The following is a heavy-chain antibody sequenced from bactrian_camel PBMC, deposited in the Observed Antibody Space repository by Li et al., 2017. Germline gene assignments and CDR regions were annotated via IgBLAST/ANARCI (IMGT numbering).Heavy chain of an antibody. Sequence: HVQLVESGGGLVQPGGSLRLSCLASGVTSRRQYISWVRQAPRKGLEWVSRINEDGSYTVYADSVKGRFTISRDNAKNTVYLQMKGLKPEDTAVYFCVSPTYDCYSDSWCYDADFGYWGQGTQVTVS. V-gene: IGHV3-2*01. D-gene: IGHD3*01. CDR3: VSPTYDCYSDSWCYDADFGY. CDR2: INEDGSYT. J-gene: IGHJ6*01. CDR1: GVTSRRQY.